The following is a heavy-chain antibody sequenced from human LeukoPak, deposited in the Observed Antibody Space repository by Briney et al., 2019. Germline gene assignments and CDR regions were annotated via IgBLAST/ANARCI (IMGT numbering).Heavy chain of an antibody. CDR3: AKGYVTAGYFDY. D-gene: IGHD3-16*01. J-gene: IGHJ4*02. V-gene: IGHV3-23*01. CDR2: ISGGGSTT. Sequence: SAISGGGSTTFYADSVKGRFTISRDNSKNTLFLQMNSLRAEDTALYYCAKGYVTAGYFDYWGQGTLVTVSS.